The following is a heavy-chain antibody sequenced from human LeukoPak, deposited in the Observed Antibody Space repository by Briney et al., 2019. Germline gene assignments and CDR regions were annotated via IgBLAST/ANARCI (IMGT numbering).Heavy chain of an antibody. J-gene: IGHJ5*02. V-gene: IGHV4-4*07. D-gene: IGHD3-3*01. Sequence: SETLSLTYTVSGGSISSYYWSWIRQPAGKGLEWIGRIYTSGSTNYNPSLKSRVTMSVDTSKNQFSLKLSSVTAADTAVYYCAREGTYYDFWSGSYWFDPWGQGTLVTVSS. CDR2: IYTSGST. CDR3: AREGTYYDFWSGSYWFDP. CDR1: GGSISSYY.